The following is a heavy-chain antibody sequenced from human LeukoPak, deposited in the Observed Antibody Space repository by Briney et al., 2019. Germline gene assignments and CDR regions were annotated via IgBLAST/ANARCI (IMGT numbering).Heavy chain of an antibody. Sequence: QPGGSLRLSRAASGFTFSSYSMHWIRQAPGKGLEWVSYISGSSRTMYYVDSVKGRFTISRDNAKNSLYLQMNSLRAGDTAVYYCARDLGLYDYGGNIDYWGQGTLVTVSS. CDR1: GFTFSSYS. CDR3: ARDLGLYDYGGNIDY. CDR2: ISGSSRTM. V-gene: IGHV3-48*04. J-gene: IGHJ4*02. D-gene: IGHD4-23*01.